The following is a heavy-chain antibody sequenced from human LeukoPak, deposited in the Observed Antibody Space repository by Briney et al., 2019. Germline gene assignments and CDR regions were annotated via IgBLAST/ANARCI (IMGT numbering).Heavy chain of an antibody. V-gene: IGHV3-7*01. Sequence: GGSLRLSCVGSGFTFSFSDYWMTWVRQAPGKGLGWVANIKPDGGEKNYVDSVKGRFTISRDNAKNSLYLQMNSLRAEDTAVYYCARIYAGVYYDDGARGPRVTLPS. CDR3: ARIYAGVYYDD. CDR2: IKPDGGEK. J-gene: IGHJ4*02. D-gene: IGHD3-16*01. CDR1: GFTFSFSDYW.